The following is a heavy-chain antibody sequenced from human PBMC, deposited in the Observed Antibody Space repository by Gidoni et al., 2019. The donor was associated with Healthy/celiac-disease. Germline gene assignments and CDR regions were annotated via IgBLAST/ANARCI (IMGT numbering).Heavy chain of an antibody. CDR2: IWYDGSNK. CDR1: GFTFSSYG. J-gene: IGHJ4*02. CDR3: ARDGHTIRYFDY. V-gene: IGHV3-33*01. D-gene: IGHD3-10*01. Sequence: QVQLVESGGGVVQPGRSLRLSCAASGFTFSSYGMHWVRQAPGKGLEWVAVIWYDGSNKYYADSVKGRFTISRDNSKNTLYLQMNSLRAEDTAVYYCARDGHTIRYFDYWGQGTLVTVSS.